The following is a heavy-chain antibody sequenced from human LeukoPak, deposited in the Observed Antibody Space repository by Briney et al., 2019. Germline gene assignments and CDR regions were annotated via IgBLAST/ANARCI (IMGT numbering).Heavy chain of an antibody. CDR2: IKSKTDGGTT. Sequence: NPGGFLRLSCAASGFTFSNAWMSWVRQAPGKGLEWVGRIKSKTDGGTTDYAAPVKGRFTISRDDSKNTLYLQMNSLKTEDTAVYYCTTGLPYYYDSSGPHWGQGTLVTVSS. V-gene: IGHV3-15*01. CDR1: GFTFSNAW. CDR3: TTGLPYYYDSSGPH. D-gene: IGHD3-22*01. J-gene: IGHJ4*02.